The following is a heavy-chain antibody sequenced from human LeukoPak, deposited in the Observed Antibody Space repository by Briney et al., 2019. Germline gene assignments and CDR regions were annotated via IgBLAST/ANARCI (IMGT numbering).Heavy chain of an antibody. CDR1: GGTFSSYA. D-gene: IGHD3-3*01. CDR2: IIPILGIA. J-gene: IGHJ4*02. CDR3: ARDRAIFGVSYWGFDY. V-gene: IGHV1-69*04. Sequence: HRASVKVSCKASGGTFSSYAISWVRQAPGQGLEWMGRIIPILGIANYAQKFQGRVTITADKSTSTAYMELRSLRSDDTAVYYCARDRAIFGVSYWGFDYWGQGTLVTVSS.